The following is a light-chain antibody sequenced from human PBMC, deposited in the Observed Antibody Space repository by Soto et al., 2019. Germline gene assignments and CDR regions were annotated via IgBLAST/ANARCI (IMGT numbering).Light chain of an antibody. Sequence: DIVMTQSPDSLAVSLGERATINCKSSQSVLHSSNNRNYLAWYQQKPGQPPKLLISWASTRESGVPDRFSGSGSGTDFTLTISSLQAEDVAVYYCQQYYSSPLTFGGGTKV. CDR1: QSVLHSSNNRNY. CDR3: QQYYSSPLT. J-gene: IGKJ4*01. CDR2: WAS. V-gene: IGKV4-1*01.